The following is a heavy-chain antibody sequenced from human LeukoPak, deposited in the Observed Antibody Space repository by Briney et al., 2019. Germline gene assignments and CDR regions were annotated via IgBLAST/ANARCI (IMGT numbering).Heavy chain of an antibody. Sequence: GGSLRLSCEVSGFTFSSYYMNWVRQAPGKGLEWVSSISSSSRYIYYADSMTGRFTISRDNAKNSLYLQMHSLRAEDTAMYYCARRAATERGHSYGLDYWGQGTLVTVSS. CDR2: ISSSSRYI. CDR1: GFTFSSYY. CDR3: ARRAATERGHSYGLDY. V-gene: IGHV3-21*01. J-gene: IGHJ4*02. D-gene: IGHD5-18*01.